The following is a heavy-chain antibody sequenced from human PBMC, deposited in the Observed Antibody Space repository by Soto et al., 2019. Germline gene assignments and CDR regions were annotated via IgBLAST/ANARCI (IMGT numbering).Heavy chain of an antibody. J-gene: IGHJ3*02. D-gene: IGHD3-3*01. CDR1: GFTFTSSA. CDR3: AAGLSPAYYDFWSGLDDAFDI. CDR2: IVVGSGNT. V-gene: IGHV1-58*01. Sequence: GASVKVSCKASGFTFTSSAVQWVRQARGQRLEWIEWIVVGSGNTNYAQKFQERVTITRDMSTSTAYMELSSLRSEDTAVYYCAAGLSPAYYDFWSGLDDAFDIWGQGTMVTVSS.